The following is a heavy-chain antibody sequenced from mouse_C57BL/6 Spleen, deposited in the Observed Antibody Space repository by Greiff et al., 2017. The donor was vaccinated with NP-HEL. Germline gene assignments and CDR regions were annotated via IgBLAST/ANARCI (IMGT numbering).Heavy chain of an antibody. CDR1: GFSFNTYA. J-gene: IGHJ2*01. CDR2: IRSKSNNYAT. CDR3: FYYGSSYGY. V-gene: IGHV10-1*01. Sequence: EVQLQESGGGLVQPKGSLKLSCAASGFSFNTYAMNWVRQAPGKGLEWVARIRSKSNNYATYYADSVKDRFTISRDDSESMLYLQMNNLKTEDTAMYYCFYYGSSYGYWGQGTTLTVSS. D-gene: IGHD1-1*01.